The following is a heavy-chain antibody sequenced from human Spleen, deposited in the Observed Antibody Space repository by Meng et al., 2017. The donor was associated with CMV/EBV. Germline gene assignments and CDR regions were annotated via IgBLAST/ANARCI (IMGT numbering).Heavy chain of an antibody. Sequence: LSLTCAASGFTFSSYWMSWVRLAPGKGLEWVSYISSSGTTMYYADSVKGRFTISRDNAKNLLYLQMNSLRAEDTAVYYCVRDSLLHYCFDHWGQGTLVTVSS. J-gene: IGHJ4*02. V-gene: IGHV3-48*03. CDR1: GFTFSSYW. CDR2: ISSSGTTM. CDR3: VRDSLLHYCFDH. D-gene: IGHD2-15*01.